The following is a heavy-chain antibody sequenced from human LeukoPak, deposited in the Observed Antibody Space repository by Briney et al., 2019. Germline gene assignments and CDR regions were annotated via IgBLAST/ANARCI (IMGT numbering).Heavy chain of an antibody. D-gene: IGHD2-15*01. Sequence: GASVKVSCKVSGYTLTELSMHWVRQAPGKGLEWMGGFDPEDGETIYAQKFQGRVTMTEDTSTDTAYMELRSLRSEDTAVYYCATAEYCSGGSCYSLDYWGQGTLVTVSS. J-gene: IGHJ4*02. CDR2: FDPEDGET. CDR3: ATAEYCSGGSCYSLDY. CDR1: GYTLTELS. V-gene: IGHV1-24*01.